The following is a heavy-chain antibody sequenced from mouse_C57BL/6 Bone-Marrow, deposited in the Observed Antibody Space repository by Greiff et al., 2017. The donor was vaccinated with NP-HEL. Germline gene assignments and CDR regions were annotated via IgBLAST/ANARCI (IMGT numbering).Heavy chain of an antibody. CDR1: GFTFSDYY. CDR3: ARRDYDYDDAMDY. V-gene: IGHV5-12*01. CDR2: ISNGGGST. Sequence: EVKLEESGGGLVQPGGSLKLSCAASGFTFSDYYMYWVRQTPEKRLEWVAYISNGGGSTYYPDTVKGRFTISRDNAKNTLYLQMSRLKSEDTAMYYCARRDYDYDDAMDYWGQGTSVTVSS. J-gene: IGHJ4*01. D-gene: IGHD2-4*01.